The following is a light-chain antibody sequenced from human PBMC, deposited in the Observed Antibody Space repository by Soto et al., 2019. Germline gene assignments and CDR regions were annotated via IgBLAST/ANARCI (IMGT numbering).Light chain of an antibody. CDR1: QSLLYSNGHNY. V-gene: IGKV2-28*01. CDR3: LQTLQTWT. J-gene: IGKJ1*01. CDR2: LGS. Sequence: DIVLIQSPLSLPVTPGEPASISCKSSQSLLYSNGHNYLEWFLQKPGQSPQLLIYLGSNRASGVPDRFSGSGSGTDFTLKTSRVEAEDVGVYYCLQTLQTWTFGQGTKVEI.